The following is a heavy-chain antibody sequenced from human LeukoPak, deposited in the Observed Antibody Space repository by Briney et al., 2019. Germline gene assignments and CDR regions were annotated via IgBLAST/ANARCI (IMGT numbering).Heavy chain of an antibody. CDR2: INWNGGSI. V-gene: IGHV3-9*01. J-gene: IGHJ4*02. D-gene: IGHD3-22*01. CDR1: GFTFNDYA. CDR3: VKDIHYHDSSVLDY. Sequence: GGSLRLSCAASGFTFNDYAMHWVRQAPGKGLEWVSGINWNGGSIDYADSVKGRFTISRDNAKNSLYLQMNSLRAEDTALYYCVKDIHYHDSSVLDYWGQGTLVTVSS.